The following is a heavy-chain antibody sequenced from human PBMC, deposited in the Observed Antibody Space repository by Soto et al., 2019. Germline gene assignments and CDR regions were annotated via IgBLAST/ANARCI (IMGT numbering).Heavy chain of an antibody. J-gene: IGHJ5*01. Sequence: QVQLVESGGGVVRPGRSLRLTCAASGFTFSSNGMHWVRQAPGKGLEWVALVAYDGSKTYYGDSVRGRFTISRDNSEHTLYLQMNSLRAEDTAVYYCARWVGGSMYDNSGKYDSWGQGTLVTVSS. CDR2: VAYDGSKT. CDR3: ARWVGGSMYDNSGKYDS. D-gene: IGHD3-22*01. V-gene: IGHV3-30*03. CDR1: GFTFSSNG.